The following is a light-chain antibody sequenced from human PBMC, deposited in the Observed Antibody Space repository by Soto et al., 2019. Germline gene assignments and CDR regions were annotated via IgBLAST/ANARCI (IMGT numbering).Light chain of an antibody. CDR2: ENN. V-gene: IGLV1-51*02. Sequence: QSVLTQPPSVSAAPGQKVTISCSGSSSNIGNNYVSWYQQLPGTAPKLLIYENNKRPSGIPDRFSGSKSGTSATLGITGLQTGDDADYYCGTWDSSLSASYVFGTGTKVTVL. J-gene: IGLJ1*01. CDR1: SSNIGNNY. CDR3: GTWDSSLSASYV.